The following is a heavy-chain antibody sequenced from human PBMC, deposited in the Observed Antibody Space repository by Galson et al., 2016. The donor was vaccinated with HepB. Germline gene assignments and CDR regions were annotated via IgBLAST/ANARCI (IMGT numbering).Heavy chain of an antibody. CDR3: ARDKRFQSGYYFFYGMDV. Sequence: SLRLSCAASGFTFSSYWMTWVRQAPGKGLEWVANIKYDGSEKNYVDSVKGRFTISRDNAKKSLDLQMNSLRVEDTAVYYCARDKRFQSGYYFFYGMDVWGQGTTVIVSS. J-gene: IGHJ6*02. CDR2: IKYDGSEK. V-gene: IGHV3-7*04. D-gene: IGHD3-10*01. CDR1: GFTFSSYW.